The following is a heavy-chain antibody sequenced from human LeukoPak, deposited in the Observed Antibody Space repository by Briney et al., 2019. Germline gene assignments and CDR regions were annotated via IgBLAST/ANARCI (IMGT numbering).Heavy chain of an antibody. D-gene: IGHD3-16*01. Sequence: GGSLRVSCAASGFTFSSYAMTWVRQAPGKGLEWVSAIGARADTSDYADAVKGRFIISRDNSKNTLYLQMNSLRAEDTAVYYCVKRDKGTFDYWGRGTMVTVSS. CDR2: IGARADTS. J-gene: IGHJ4*02. CDR3: VKRDKGTFDY. V-gene: IGHV3-23*01. CDR1: GFTFSSYA.